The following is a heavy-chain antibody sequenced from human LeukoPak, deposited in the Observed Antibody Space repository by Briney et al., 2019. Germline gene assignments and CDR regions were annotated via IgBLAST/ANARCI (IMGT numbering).Heavy chain of an antibody. CDR3: AREGKTRYSGSYYVLSFDY. CDR2: INPSGGST. V-gene: IGHV1-46*01. D-gene: IGHD1-26*01. Sequence: ASVKVSCKASGYTFTSYYMHWVRQAPGQGLEWMGIINPSGGSTSYAQKFQGRVTMTRDTSTSTVYMELSSLRSEDTAAYYCAREGKTRYSGSYYVLSFDYWGQGTLVTVSS. CDR1: GYTFTSYY. J-gene: IGHJ4*02.